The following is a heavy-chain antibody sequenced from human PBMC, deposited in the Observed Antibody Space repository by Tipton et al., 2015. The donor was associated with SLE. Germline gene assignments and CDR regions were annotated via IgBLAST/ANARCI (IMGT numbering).Heavy chain of an antibody. V-gene: IGHV4-34*01. J-gene: IGHJ4*02. D-gene: IGHD6-19*01. CDR1: GGSFSGYY. CDR3: ARGGDSGWTPFDY. Sequence: TLSLTCAVYGGSFSGYYWSWIRQPPGKGLEWIGEINHSGITNYNPSLKSRVTISVDTSKNQFSLKLSSVTAADTAVYYCARGGDSGWTPFDYWGQGTLVTVSS. CDR2: INHSGIT.